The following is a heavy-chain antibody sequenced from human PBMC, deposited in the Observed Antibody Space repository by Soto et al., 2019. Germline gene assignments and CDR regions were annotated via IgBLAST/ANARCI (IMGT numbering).Heavy chain of an antibody. V-gene: IGHV3-30*18. CDR2: ISSDGSNA. CDR3: AKEGSPFTSADFVQH. D-gene: IGHD3-10*01. Sequence: QVQLVESGGGVVLPGRSLRLSCAASGFTFSRYGMHWVRQAPGKGLDWVAVISSDGSNAYFADSVKGRFTISRDNSKNTLYLEMNGLGAEDAAVYYCAKEGSPFTSADFVQHWGQGTIVTVSS. J-gene: IGHJ1*01. CDR1: GFTFSRYG.